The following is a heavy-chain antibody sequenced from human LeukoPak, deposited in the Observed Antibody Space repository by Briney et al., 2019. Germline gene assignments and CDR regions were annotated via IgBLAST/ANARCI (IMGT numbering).Heavy chain of an antibody. CDR3: AREYNAFDI. D-gene: IGHD5-18*01. CDR1: GGSISSYY. Sequence: SETLSLTCTVSGGSISSYYWSWIRQPPEKGLEWIGYIYYSGSTNYNPSLKSRVTISVDTSKNQFSLKLSSVTAADTAVYYCAREYNAFDIWGQGTMVTVSS. CDR2: IYYSGST. V-gene: IGHV4-59*01. J-gene: IGHJ3*02.